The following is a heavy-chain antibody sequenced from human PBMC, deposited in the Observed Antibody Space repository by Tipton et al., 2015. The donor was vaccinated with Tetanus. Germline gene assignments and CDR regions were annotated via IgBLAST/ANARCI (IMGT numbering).Heavy chain of an antibody. CDR3: ARGDGD. J-gene: IGHJ4*02. V-gene: IGHV3-23*01. CDR1: GFTISNFG. Sequence: GSLRLSCAASGFTISNFGMAWVRQAPGKGLEWLSAISGGVGTTYHADSVKGRFTISRDNSKNTLYLQMNSLRAEDTAVYYCARGDGDWGQGTLVTVSS. D-gene: IGHD5-24*01. CDR2: ISGGVGTT.